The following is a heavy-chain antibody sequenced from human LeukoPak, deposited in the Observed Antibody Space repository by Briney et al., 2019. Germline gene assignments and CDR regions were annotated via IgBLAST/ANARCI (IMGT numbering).Heavy chain of an antibody. CDR2: IYYSGST. CDR3: ARETSQKGAHYMDV. CDR1: GGSLTNYY. D-gene: IGHD3-16*01. V-gene: IGHV4-59*01. J-gene: IGHJ6*03. Sequence: SETLSLTYTVSGGSLTNYYWSWIRQPPGKGLDWIGHIYYSGSTNYNPSLKSRVTISLDTSKNQFSLKLSSVTAADTAVYYCARETSQKGAHYMDVWGKGTTVTISS.